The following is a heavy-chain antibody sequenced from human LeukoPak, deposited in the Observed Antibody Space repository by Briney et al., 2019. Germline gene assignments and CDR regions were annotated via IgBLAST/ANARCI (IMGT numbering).Heavy chain of an antibody. J-gene: IGHJ4*02. CDR2: IYSGGST. Sequence: GGSLRLSCAASGFTVSSNYMSWVRQAPGKGLEWVSVIYSGGSTYYADSVKGRFTISRDNSKNTLYLQVNSLRAEDTAVYYCARDRSGYYPYYFDYWGQGTLVTVSS. D-gene: IGHD3-22*01. V-gene: IGHV3-66*02. CDR1: GFTVSSNY. CDR3: ARDRSGYYPYYFDY.